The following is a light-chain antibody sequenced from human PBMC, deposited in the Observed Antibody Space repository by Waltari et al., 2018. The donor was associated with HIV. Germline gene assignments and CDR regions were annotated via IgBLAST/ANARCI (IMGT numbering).Light chain of an antibody. CDR3: YSATDNNLKV. J-gene: IGLJ3*02. V-gene: IGLV3-27*01. CDR2: KDN. Sequence: SYELTQPSSVSVSPGQTARITCSGNVVAKKYVRWFQQKPGQAPVLLMYKDNGRPSGIPERFSGSSSGTTATLTISGAQVEDEADYYCYSATDNNLKVFGGGTKLTVL. CDR1: VVAKKY.